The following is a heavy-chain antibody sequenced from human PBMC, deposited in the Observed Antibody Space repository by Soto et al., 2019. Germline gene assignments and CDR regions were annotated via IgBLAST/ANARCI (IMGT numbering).Heavy chain of an antibody. Sequence: PGGSLRLSCAASGFTFNSYAMNWFRQAPGKGLAWVSAIGTDGNTYYANSVKGRFTISRDNSRTTLYLQMNSLRVEDTALYYCVRKYPGTRPFDYWGQGTLVTVSS. CDR2: IGTDGNT. J-gene: IGHJ4*01. V-gene: IGHV3-23*01. D-gene: IGHD2-2*01. CDR1: GFTFNSYA. CDR3: VRKYPGTRPFDY.